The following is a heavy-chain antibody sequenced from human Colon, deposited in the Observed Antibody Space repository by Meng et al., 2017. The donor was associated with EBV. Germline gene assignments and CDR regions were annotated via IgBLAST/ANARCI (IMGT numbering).Heavy chain of an antibody. Sequence: QGEAVESGGGGFRPGESLNLSCTVSGFTLISYGMHGVRQAPGKGLEWVGFIWHDGSNQYYVDSVKGRFTISRDNSKNTLYLQMSSLRAEDTAVYYCARDIVSRIPAYWGQGTLVTVSS. J-gene: IGHJ4*02. CDR1: GFTLISYG. D-gene: IGHD5/OR15-5a*01. CDR2: IWHDGSNQ. V-gene: IGHV3-33*01. CDR3: ARDIVSRIPAY.